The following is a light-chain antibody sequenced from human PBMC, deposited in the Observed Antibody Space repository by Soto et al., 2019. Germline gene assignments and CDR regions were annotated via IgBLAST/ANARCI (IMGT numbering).Light chain of an antibody. Sequence: QSALTQPASVSGSPGQSITISCTGTSGDIGSYNCVSWYRQHPGKAPKLIIYEVTDRPSGVSNRFSGSKSGNTASLTISGLQAEDEAEYYCSSYTNINTRACVFGTGTKV. CDR3: SSYTNINTRACV. J-gene: IGLJ1*01. V-gene: IGLV2-14*01. CDR1: SGDIGSYNC. CDR2: EVT.